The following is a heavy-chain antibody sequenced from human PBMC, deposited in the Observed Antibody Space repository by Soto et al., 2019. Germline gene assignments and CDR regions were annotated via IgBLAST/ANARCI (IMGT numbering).Heavy chain of an antibody. J-gene: IGHJ4*02. CDR3: ARVFHYYDSSGPGLVDY. CDR1: GYTFTSYG. CDR2: ISAYNGNT. Sequence: ASVKVSCKASGYTFTSYGISWVRQAPGQGLEWMGWISAYNGNTNYAQKLQGRVTMTTDTSTSTAYMELRSLRSDDTAVYYCARVFHYYDSSGPGLVDYWGQGTLVTVSS. V-gene: IGHV1-18*04. D-gene: IGHD3-22*01.